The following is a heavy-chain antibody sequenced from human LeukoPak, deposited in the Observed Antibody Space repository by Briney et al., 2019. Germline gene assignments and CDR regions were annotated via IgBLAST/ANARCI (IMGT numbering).Heavy chain of an antibody. J-gene: IGHJ5*02. V-gene: IGHV4-39*01. Sequence: SETLSLTCSVSGGTISSSGYYWGWIRQPPGKGLEWIGNIYYSGSTHYNPSLKSRVTISVDTSNNQFSLKLNSVTAADTAVYYCATVTGRQQLVPWFAPWGQGTLVTVSS. CDR2: IYYSGST. CDR3: ATVTGRQQLVPWFAP. D-gene: IGHD6-13*01. CDR1: GGTISSSGYY.